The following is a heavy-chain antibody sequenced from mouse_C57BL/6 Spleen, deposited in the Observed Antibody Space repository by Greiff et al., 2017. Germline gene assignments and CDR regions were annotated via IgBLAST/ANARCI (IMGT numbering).Heavy chain of an antibody. J-gene: IGHJ4*01. D-gene: IGHD3-2*02. V-gene: IGHV1-26*01. CDR1: GYTFTDYY. CDR2: INPNNGGT. Sequence: EVQLQQSGPELVKPGASVKISCKASGYTFTDYYMNWVKQSHGKSLEWIGDINPNNGGTSYNQKFKGKATLTVDKSSSTADMELRSLTSEDSAVYYCARAVDSSGLYYYAMDYWGQGTSVTVSS. CDR3: ARAVDSSGLYYYAMDY.